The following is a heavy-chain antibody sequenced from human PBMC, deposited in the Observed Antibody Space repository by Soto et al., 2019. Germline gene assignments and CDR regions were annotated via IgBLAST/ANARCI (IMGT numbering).Heavy chain of an antibody. CDR1: GFTFSSYA. CDR2: ISGGGGST. V-gene: IGHV3-23*01. J-gene: IGHJ6*03. CDR3: AKPGTGYSLYYYYYMDV. D-gene: IGHD6-13*01. Sequence: GGSLRLSCAASGFTFSSYAMSWVRQAPGKGLEWVSAISGGGGSTYYADSVKGRFTISRDNSKNTLYLQMNSLRAEDTAVYYCAKPGTGYSLYYYYYMDVWGKGTTVTVS.